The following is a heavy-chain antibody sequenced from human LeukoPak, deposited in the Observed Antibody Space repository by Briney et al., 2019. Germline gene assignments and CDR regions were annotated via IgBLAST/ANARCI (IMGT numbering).Heavy chain of an antibody. J-gene: IGHJ3*02. V-gene: IGHV3-11*01. CDR2: ISSSGSTI. Sequence: PGGSLRLSCAASGFTFSDYYMSWIRQAPGKGLEWVSYISSSGSTIYYADSVKGRFTISRDNAKNSLYLQMNSLRAEDTAVYYYARSPSGYCSGGSCYFSAFDIWGQGTMVTVSS. CDR3: ARSPSGYCSGGSCYFSAFDI. D-gene: IGHD2-15*01. CDR1: GFTFSDYY.